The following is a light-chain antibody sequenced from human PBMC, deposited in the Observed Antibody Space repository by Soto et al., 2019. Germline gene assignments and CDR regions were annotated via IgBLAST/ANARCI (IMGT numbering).Light chain of an antibody. Sequence: DVQMTQSPSSVSASVGDRVTIACQASQNIYNYLHWYHLKPGKAPQVLILDASDLETGVPSRFSGSGYGTAFSLTINNLQPEDVGTYFCQHDDNLPLTFGGGTTVEIE. CDR1: QNIYNY. V-gene: IGKV1-33*01. CDR3: QHDDNLPLT. CDR2: DAS. J-gene: IGKJ4*01.